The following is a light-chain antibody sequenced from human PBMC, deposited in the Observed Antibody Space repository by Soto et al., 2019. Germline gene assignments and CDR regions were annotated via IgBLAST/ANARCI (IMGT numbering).Light chain of an antibody. CDR1: QSVSSNF. Sequence: ETVLTRSPGTLSLSPGERATLSCRASQSVSSNFLAWYQQKPGQAPRLLFYGASSRATGIPDRFSGSGSGTDFTLTISRLEPEDFAVYYCQQYSTSPWTFGQGTKVDIK. CDR2: GAS. CDR3: QQYSTSPWT. V-gene: IGKV3-20*01. J-gene: IGKJ1*01.